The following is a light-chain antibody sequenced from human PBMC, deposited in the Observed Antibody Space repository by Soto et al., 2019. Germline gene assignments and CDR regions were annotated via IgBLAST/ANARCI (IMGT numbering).Light chain of an antibody. CDR1: QGISRE. J-gene: IGKJ4*02. V-gene: IGKV1-33*01. Sequence: DIQMTQSPSSLSASVGDRITITCQASQGISRELNGYQQNPGKAPKLLIYGASNLHTGVPSRLSGSGSGTHFFLTISALQPEDVATYYCHLCTSLPYTFGGGTKVEI. CDR2: GAS. CDR3: HLCTSLPYT.